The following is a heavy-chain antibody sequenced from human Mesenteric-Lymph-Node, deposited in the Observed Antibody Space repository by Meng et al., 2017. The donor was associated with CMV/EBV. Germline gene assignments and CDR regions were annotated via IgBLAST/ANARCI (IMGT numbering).Heavy chain of an antibody. V-gene: IGHV3-NL1*01. D-gene: IGHD1-26*01. CDR3: SRDPPSGGG. CDR1: GFTFSSYG. CDR2: ISGSGGST. J-gene: IGHJ4*02. Sequence: GESLKISCAASGFTFSSYGIHWVRQAPGKGLEWVSAISGSGGSTYYADSVKGRFTISRDNSKNTLYLQMNSLRAEDTAVYYCSRDPPSGGGWGQGTLVTVSS.